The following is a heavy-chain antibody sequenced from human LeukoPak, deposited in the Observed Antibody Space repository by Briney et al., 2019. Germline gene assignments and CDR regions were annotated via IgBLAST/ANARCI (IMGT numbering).Heavy chain of an antibody. D-gene: IGHD5-18*01. Sequence: PGGSLRLSCAASGFAFNTFWMSWVRQAPGKGLEWVANIKQDGSEKYYVESVKGRFTISRDNAKNSLHLQMNSLRAEDTAVYYCARDPRGYSYGHDYWGQGTLVTVSS. CDR3: ARDPRGYSYGHDY. J-gene: IGHJ4*02. V-gene: IGHV3-7*01. CDR1: GFAFNTFW. CDR2: IKQDGSEK.